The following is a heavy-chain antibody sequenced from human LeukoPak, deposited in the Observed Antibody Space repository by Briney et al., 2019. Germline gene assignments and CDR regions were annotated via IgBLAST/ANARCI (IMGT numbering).Heavy chain of an antibody. J-gene: IGHJ4*02. V-gene: IGHV4-34*01. CDR2: INHSGST. Sequence: TTSETLSLTCAVYGGSFSGYYWSWIRQTPGKGLEWIGEINHSGSTNYNPSLKSRVTISVDTSKNQFSLKLSSVTAADTAVYYCARLVAYYGSGSPGDYWGQGTLVTVSS. CDR1: GGSFSGYY. D-gene: IGHD3-10*01. CDR3: ARLVAYYGSGSPGDY.